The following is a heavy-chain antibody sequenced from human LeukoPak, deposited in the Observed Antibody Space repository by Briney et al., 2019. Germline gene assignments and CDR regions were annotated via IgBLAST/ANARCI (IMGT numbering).Heavy chain of an antibody. Sequence: PSETLSLTCSVSGGSISTYYWSWIRQPPGKGLEWIVYVDYSGSTNYNPSLKSRVSISVDTSKNQFSLKLSSVTAADTAVYYCARVGPWCFDLWGRGTLVTVSS. J-gene: IGHJ2*01. CDR3: ARVGPWCFDL. CDR2: VDYSGST. CDR1: GGSISTYY. V-gene: IGHV4-59*01.